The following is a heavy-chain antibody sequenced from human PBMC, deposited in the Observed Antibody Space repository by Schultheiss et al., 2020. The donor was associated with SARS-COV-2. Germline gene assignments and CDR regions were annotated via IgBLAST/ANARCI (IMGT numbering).Heavy chain of an antibody. Sequence: GESLKISCAASGFTFSNAWMSWVRQAPGKGLEWVGRIKSKTDGGTTDYAAPVKGRFTISRDDSKNTLYLQMNSLKTEDTAVYYCTTDWYDYVWGSYRYDYWGQGTLVTVSS. CDR3: TTDWYDYVWGSYRYDY. CDR1: GFTFSNAW. J-gene: IGHJ4*02. D-gene: IGHD3-16*02. CDR2: IKSKTDGGTT. V-gene: IGHV3-15*01.